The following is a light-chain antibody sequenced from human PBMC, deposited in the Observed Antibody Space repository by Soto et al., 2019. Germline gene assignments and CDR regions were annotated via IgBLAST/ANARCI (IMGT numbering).Light chain of an antibody. CDR1: EIISNW. CDR2: DAA. J-gene: IGKJ1*01. Sequence: DIQMTQSPSTLSASVGDRVTITCRASEIISNWLAWYQQKPGKAPKLLIYDAASLQSGAPSRISGSGSGTEFTLPINSLQPDDSATYYCQQYKGYWTFGQGTKVEV. V-gene: IGKV1-5*01. CDR3: QQYKGYWT.